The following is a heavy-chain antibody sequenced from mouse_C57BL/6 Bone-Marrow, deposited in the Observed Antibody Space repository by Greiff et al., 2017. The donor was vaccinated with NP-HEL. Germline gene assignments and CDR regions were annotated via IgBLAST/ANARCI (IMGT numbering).Heavy chain of an antibody. CDR3: ATAQATYYYAMDY. CDR1: GYTFTSYW. D-gene: IGHD3-2*02. CDR2: IDPSDSYT. Sequence: VQLQQPGAELVRPGTSVKLSCKASGYTFTSYWMHWVKQRPGQGLEWIGVIDPSDSYTNYNQKFKGKATLTVDKSSSTAYMQLSSLTCEYSAVYYCATAQATYYYAMDYWGQGTSVTVSS. J-gene: IGHJ4*01. V-gene: IGHV1-59*01.